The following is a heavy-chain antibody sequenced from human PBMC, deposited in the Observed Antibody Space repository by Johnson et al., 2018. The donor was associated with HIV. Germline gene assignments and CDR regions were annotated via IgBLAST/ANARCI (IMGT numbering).Heavy chain of an antibody. CDR2: INWNGGST. CDR1: GFRFEDYG. Sequence: VQLVESGGGVVRPGGSLRLSCAASGFRFEDYGMNWVRQTPGKGLEWVSSINWNGGSTDYVDSVRGRFTISRDNSKRMLYLQMDSLTAADTAVYYCATYNFWSSYAFDIWSQGTTVTVSS. J-gene: IGHJ3*02. D-gene: IGHD3-3*01. V-gene: IGHV3-20*04. CDR3: ATYNFWSSYAFDI.